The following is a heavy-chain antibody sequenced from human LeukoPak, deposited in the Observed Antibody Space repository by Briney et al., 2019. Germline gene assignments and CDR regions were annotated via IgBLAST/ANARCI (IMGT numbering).Heavy chain of an antibody. CDR3: AKSPSWGSGLDAFDI. CDR1: GGSISNYY. D-gene: IGHD7-27*01. V-gene: IGHV4-59*01. J-gene: IGHJ3*02. Sequence: SETLSLTCTVSGGSISNYYWSWIRQPPGRGLEWIGYIYYTGSTKYNPSLKSRVTLSVDSSKTQFSLTLNSVTAADTAVYYCAKSPSWGSGLDAFDIWGQGTMVTVSS. CDR2: IYYTGST.